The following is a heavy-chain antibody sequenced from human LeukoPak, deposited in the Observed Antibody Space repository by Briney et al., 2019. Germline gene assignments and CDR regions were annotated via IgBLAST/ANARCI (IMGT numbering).Heavy chain of an antibody. CDR1: GCSMSSYY. D-gene: IGHD3-16*01. CDR2: INTSWTT. J-gene: IGHJ5*02. V-gene: IGHV4-4*07. Sequence: SETLSLTCTVSGCSMSSYYWSFIRQPAGKGLEWIGRINTSWTTYYNPSLKSRVTMSVDTSRNQFSLRLTSVTAADTAVYYCARGDYYDGGGRNWFDPWGQGTLVTVSS. CDR3: ARGDYYDGGGRNWFDP.